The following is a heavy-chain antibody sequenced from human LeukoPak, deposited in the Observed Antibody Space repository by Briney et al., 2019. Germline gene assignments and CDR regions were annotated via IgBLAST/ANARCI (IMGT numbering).Heavy chain of an antibody. CDR1: GFTFSSYA. CDR3: AKDAHYYGSGSYIDY. Sequence: SGGSLRLSCEASGFTFSSYAMSWVRQAPGKGLEWVSAISGSGGSTYYADSVKGRFTISRDNSKNTLYLQMNSLRAEDTAVYYCAKDAHYYGSGSYIDYWGQGTLVTVSS. V-gene: IGHV3-23*01. CDR2: ISGSGGST. D-gene: IGHD3-10*01. J-gene: IGHJ4*02.